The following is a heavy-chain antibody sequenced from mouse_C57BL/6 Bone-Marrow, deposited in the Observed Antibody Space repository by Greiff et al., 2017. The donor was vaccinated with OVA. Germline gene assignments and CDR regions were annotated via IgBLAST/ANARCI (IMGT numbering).Heavy chain of an antibody. CDR2: ISSGGSYT. J-gene: IGHJ2*01. Sequence: EVKLMESGGDLVKPGGSLKLSCAASGFTFSSYGMPWVRQTPDKRLEWVATISSGGSYTYYPDSVKGRFTISRDNAKNTLYLQLSSLKSEDTAMYYCARRGYGDYWGQGTTLTVSS. D-gene: IGHD3-1*01. V-gene: IGHV5-6*02. CDR3: ARRGYGDY. CDR1: GFTFSSYG.